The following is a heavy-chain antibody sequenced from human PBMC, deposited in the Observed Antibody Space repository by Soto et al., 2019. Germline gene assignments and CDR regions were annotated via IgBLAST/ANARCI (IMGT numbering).Heavy chain of an antibody. CDR3: ARNMDYYYGPGSGNGHGF. CDR2: INPRVGDT. Sequence: QVQLVQSGAELKEPGDSVRVSCEASGYTFTAYYIHWVRQAPGQGLEWMGWINPRVGDTSYAQDFQGRVSMTMDTSISTVYMELSRLTSDETAIYYCARNMDYYYGPGSGNGHGFWGQGTTVTVFS. D-gene: IGHD3-10*01. J-gene: IGHJ6*02. V-gene: IGHV1-2*02. CDR1: GYTFTAYY.